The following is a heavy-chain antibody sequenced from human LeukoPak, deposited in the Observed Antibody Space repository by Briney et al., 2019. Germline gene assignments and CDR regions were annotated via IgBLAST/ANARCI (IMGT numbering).Heavy chain of an antibody. D-gene: IGHD3-16*01. CDR2: IYYSGST. CDR1: VRSISNSSYS. CDR3: RRLSTLWGVDV. J-gene: IGHJ6*02. Sequence: ETLSLTCTVSVRSISNSSYSWGPFRQPPEKGLEWIGSIYYSGSTFCSASIKTRDTTSADSFKIQFSLRVDFVADEDTAVYYCRRLSTLWGVDVWGQGTTVIVSS. V-gene: IGHV4-39*01.